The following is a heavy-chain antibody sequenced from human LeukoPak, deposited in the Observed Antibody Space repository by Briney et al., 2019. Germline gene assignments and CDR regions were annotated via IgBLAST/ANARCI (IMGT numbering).Heavy chain of an antibody. D-gene: IGHD5-24*01. V-gene: IGHV4-39*01. J-gene: IGHJ4*02. Sequence: SETLSLTCTVSGGSISSSSYYWGWIRQPPGKGLEWIGSIYYSGSTYYNPSLKSRVTISVDTSKNQFSLKLSSVTAADTAVYYCARHNRRDGYNFDYRGQGTLVTVSS. CDR2: IYYSGST. CDR1: GGSISSSSYY. CDR3: ARHNRRDGYNFDY.